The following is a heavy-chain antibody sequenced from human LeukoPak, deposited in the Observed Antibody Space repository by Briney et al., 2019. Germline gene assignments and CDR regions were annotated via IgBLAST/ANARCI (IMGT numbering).Heavy chain of an antibody. CDR1: GGSISSYY. J-gene: IGHJ4*02. CDR2: IYYSGST. D-gene: IGHD5-12*01. Sequence: SETLSLTCTVSGGSISSYYWSWIRQPPGKGLEWIGYIYYSGSTNYNPSLKSRVTISVDTSKNQFSLKLSSVTAADTAVYYCARLGYKNLNWGQGTLVTVSS. CDR3: ARLGYKNLN. V-gene: IGHV4-59*08.